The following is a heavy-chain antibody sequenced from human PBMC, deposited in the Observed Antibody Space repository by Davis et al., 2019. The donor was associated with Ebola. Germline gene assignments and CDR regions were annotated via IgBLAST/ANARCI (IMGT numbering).Heavy chain of an antibody. CDR3: AKGMYSGYDYAFDY. CDR1: GFTFSNYA. V-gene: IGHV3-23*01. Sequence: PGGSLRLSCAASGFTFSNYAMSWVRQGPGKGLEWVSAITGGGDSTYHADSVKGRFTISRDNSKNTLYLQMNSLRAEDTAVYYCAKGMYSGYDYAFDYWGQGTLVTVSS. CDR2: ITGGGDST. D-gene: IGHD5-12*01. J-gene: IGHJ4*02.